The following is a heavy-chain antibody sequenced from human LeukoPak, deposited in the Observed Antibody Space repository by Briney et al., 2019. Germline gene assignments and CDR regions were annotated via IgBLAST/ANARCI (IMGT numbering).Heavy chain of an antibody. CDR2: ITPNSGGT. V-gene: IGHV1-2*02. Sequence: ASVKVSCKASGYTFTAYYMHWVRQAPGQRLEWMGWITPNSGGTKYAQRFQGRVTMTRDTSISTAYMELSGLRSDDTAVYYCARGFRLSAIEDWFDPWGQGTLVTVSS. CDR3: ARGFRLSAIEDWFDP. J-gene: IGHJ5*02. CDR1: GYTFTAYY. D-gene: IGHD2-2*02.